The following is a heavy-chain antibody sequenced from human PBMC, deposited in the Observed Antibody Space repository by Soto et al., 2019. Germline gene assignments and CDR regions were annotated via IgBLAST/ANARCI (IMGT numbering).Heavy chain of an antibody. CDR2: TYYRFKWYN. D-gene: IGHD1-26*01. CDR1: GDSVSSNSAA. CDR3: VRDRWDPNSHYYGLDV. J-gene: IGHJ6*02. Sequence: PSQTLSLTCAISGDSVSSNSAAWNWIRQSPSRGLEWLGMTYYRFKWYNDYAVSVKSRIIIKPDTSNNQFSLQLNSVTPEDTAVYYCVRDRWDPNSHYYGLDVWGQGTTVTVSS. V-gene: IGHV6-1*01.